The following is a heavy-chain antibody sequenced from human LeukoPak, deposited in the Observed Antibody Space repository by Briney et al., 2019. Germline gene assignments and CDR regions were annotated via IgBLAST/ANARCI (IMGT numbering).Heavy chain of an antibody. CDR1: GYNFKSYS. D-gene: IGHD3-16*01. CDR3: ARVRSLGGNDY. V-gene: IGHV3-48*02. Sequence: GGSLRLSCAGSGYNFKSYSMNWVRQATRNGLGWFSYMSSSSSNIYYADSVKGRFTISRDNAKNSLYLQMNSLRDEDTAVYYCARVRSLGGNDYWGQGTLVTVSS. J-gene: IGHJ4*02. CDR2: MSSSSSNI.